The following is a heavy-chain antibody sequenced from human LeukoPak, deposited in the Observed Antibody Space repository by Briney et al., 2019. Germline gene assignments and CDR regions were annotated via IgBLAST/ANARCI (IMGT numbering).Heavy chain of an antibody. V-gene: IGHV3-74*01. J-gene: IGHJ4*02. CDR2: ISSDGKGI. D-gene: IGHD3-10*01. Sequence: PGGSLRLSCAASGFNIGSYWMNWVCQGPGKGLVWVARISSDGKGISYADSVKGRFTISRDNSKNTLYLQMDSLRAEDTAVYYCASASSESYYWALDYWGQGTLVTVSS. CDR1: GFNIGSYW. CDR3: ASASSESYYWALDY.